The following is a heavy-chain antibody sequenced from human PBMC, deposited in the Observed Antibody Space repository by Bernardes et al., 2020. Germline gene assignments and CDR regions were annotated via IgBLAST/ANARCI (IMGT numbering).Heavy chain of an antibody. J-gene: IGHJ4*02. CDR3: ARGSGTYGDS. CDR1: GGSISSHY. D-gene: IGHD1-26*01. V-gene: IGHV4-59*11. CDR2: IYYSGST. Sequence: SETLSLTCTVSGGSISSHYWAWIRQPPGKGLEWIGYIYYSGSTNYNPSLKSRVTISIETSKNQFSLNLNSVTAADTALYYCARGSGTYGDSWGKGTLVIVSS.